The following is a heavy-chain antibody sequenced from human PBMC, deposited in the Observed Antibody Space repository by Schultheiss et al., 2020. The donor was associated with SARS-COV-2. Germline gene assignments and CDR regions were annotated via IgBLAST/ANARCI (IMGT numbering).Heavy chain of an antibody. CDR3: ARTYYYDRRAFDI. CDR1: GGSISSSSYY. Sequence: SQTLSLTCPVSGGSISSSSYYWGWIRQPPGKGLEWIGSIYYSGSTYYNPSLKSRVTISVDTSKNQFSLKLSSVTAADTAVYYCARTYYYDRRAFDIWGQGTMVTVSS. J-gene: IGHJ3*02. V-gene: IGHV4-39*01. CDR2: IYYSGST. D-gene: IGHD3-22*01.